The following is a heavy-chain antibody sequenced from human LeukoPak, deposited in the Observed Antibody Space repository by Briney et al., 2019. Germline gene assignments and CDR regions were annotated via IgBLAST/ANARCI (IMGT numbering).Heavy chain of an antibody. CDR2: ISYDGSNK. CDR1: GFTFSSYG. CDR3: AREGPNPLLAAAGPPDY. V-gene: IGHV3-30*03. D-gene: IGHD6-13*01. J-gene: IGHJ4*02. Sequence: PGGSLRLSCAASGFTFSSYGMHWVRQAPGKGLEWVAVISYDGSNKYYADSVKGRFTISRDNSKNTLYLQMNSLRSEDTAVYYCAREGPNPLLAAAGPPDYWGQGTLVTVSS.